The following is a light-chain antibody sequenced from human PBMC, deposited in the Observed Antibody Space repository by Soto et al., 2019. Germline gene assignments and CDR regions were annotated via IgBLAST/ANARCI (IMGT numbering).Light chain of an antibody. V-gene: IGLV8-61*01. Sequence: QTVVTQEPSFSVSPGGTVTLTCGLSSGSVSASDYPSWYHLTPGQAPRTLIYSTNTRSSGVPDRFSGSILGNKAALTITGAQVDDESDYYCVLYMGGGIWSFGGGTKLTVL. CDR3: VLYMGGGIWS. CDR1: SGSVSASDY. J-gene: IGLJ2*01. CDR2: STN.